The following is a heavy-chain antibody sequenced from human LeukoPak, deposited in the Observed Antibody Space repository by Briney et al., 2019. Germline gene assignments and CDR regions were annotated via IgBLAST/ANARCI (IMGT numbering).Heavy chain of an antibody. J-gene: IGHJ3*02. V-gene: IGHV5-51*01. CDR1: GYSFTSYW. Sequence: GESLKISCKGSGYSFTSYWIGWVRQMPGKGLEWMGIIYPGDSDTRYSPSFQGQVTTSADKSISTAYLQWSSLKASDTAMYYCARQIGSPLDAFDIWGQGTMVTVSS. CDR3: ARQIGSPLDAFDI. CDR2: IYPGDSDT.